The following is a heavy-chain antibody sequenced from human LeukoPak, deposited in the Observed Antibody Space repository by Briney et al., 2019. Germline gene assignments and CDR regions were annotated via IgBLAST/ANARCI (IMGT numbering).Heavy chain of an antibody. D-gene: IGHD3-22*01. CDR3: AKTGYYDSSGYYGY. J-gene: IGHJ4*02. CDR2: ISGSGGST. V-gene: IGHV3-23*01. CDR1: GFTFSSYA. Sequence: SGGSLRLSCAGSGFTFSSYAMSVVRQAPGKGLEWGSAISGSGGSTYYADSVKGRFTISRDNSKNTLYLQMNSLRAEDTAVYYCAKTGYYDSSGYYGYWGQGTLVTVSS.